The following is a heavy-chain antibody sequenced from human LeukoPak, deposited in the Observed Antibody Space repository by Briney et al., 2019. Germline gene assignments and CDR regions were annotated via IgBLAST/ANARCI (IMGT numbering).Heavy chain of an antibody. CDR2: IKCKTDGGTT. D-gene: IGHD2-15*01. V-gene: IGHV3-15*01. J-gene: IGHJ4*02. Sequence: GGSLRLPCAASGFTFSNAWMSWVRQAPGKGLEWVGRIKCKTDGGTTDYAAPVKGRFTISRDDSKNTLYLQMNSLKTEDTAVYYTTTVRRDCSGGSCYSNYWGQGTLVTVSS. CDR3: TTVRRDCSGGSCYSNY. CDR1: GFTFSNAW.